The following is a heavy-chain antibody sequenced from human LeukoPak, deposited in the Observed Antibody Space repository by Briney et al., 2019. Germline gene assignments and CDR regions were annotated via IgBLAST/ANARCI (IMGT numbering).Heavy chain of an antibody. CDR1: GFTVSNKY. V-gene: IGHV3-53*01. Sequence: GGSLGLSCAASGFTVSNKYMSWVRQAPGKGLEWVAVIYSGGSTYYADSVKGRFTISRDNSKNTLYLQMNSLRAEDTAVYYCARLGSDAFDIWGQGTMVTVSS. CDR3: ARLGSDAFDI. CDR2: IYSGGST. D-gene: IGHD3-10*01. J-gene: IGHJ3*02.